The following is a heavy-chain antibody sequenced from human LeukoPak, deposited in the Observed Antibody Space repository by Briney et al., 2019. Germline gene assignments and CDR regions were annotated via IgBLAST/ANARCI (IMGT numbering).Heavy chain of an antibody. Sequence: SETLSLTCTVSGGSISSSSYYRGWIRQPPGKGLEWIGSIYYSGSTKYNPSLKSRVTISLDSSKNQFSLKLNSVTAADTAVYYCATSPDYKYGIDYWGQGTLVTVSS. CDR1: GGSISSSSYY. CDR2: IYYSGST. V-gene: IGHV4-39*07. CDR3: ATSPDYKYGIDY. J-gene: IGHJ4*02. D-gene: IGHD5-24*01.